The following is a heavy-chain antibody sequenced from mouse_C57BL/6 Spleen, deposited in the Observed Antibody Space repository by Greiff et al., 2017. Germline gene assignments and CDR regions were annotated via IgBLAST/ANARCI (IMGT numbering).Heavy chain of an antibody. V-gene: IGHV1-22*01. D-gene: IGHD2-1*01. J-gene: IGHJ3*01. Sequence: VQLQQSGPELVKPGASVKMSSKASGYTFTDYNMHWVKQSHGKSLEWIGYINPNNGGTSSNQKFNGKATLTVNKSSSTAYMELRSLTSEDSAVYYCARSRGNSWFAYWGQGTLVTVSA. CDR3: ARSRGNSWFAY. CDR2: INPNNGGT. CDR1: GYTFTDYN.